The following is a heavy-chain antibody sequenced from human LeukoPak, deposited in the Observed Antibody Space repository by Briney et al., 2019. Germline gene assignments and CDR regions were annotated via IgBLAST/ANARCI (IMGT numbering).Heavy chain of an antibody. J-gene: IGHJ4*02. CDR1: GFTFSSYA. Sequence: PGGSLRLSCAASGFTFSSYAMSWVRQAPGKGLEWVSAISGSGGSTYYADSVKGRFTISRDNSKNTLYLQMNSLRAEDTAVYYCNGDRTYYYDRSGYPVDYWGQGTLVTVSS. CDR3: NGDRTYYYDRSGYPVDY. V-gene: IGHV3-23*01. D-gene: IGHD3-22*01. CDR2: ISGSGGST.